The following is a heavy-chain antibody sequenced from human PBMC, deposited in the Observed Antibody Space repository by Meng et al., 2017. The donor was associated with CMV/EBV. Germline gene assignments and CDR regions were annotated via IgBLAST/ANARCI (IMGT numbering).Heavy chain of an antibody. J-gene: IGHJ1*01. D-gene: IGHD2-2*01. V-gene: IGHV4-39*07. Sequence: SISSSSYYWGWIRQPPGKGLEWIGSIYYSGDTYYNPSLKSRVTISVDTSKNQFSLKLSSVTAADTAVYYCARSVGYCSSTSCTPPQHWGQGTLVTVSS. CDR3: ARSVGYCSSTSCTPPQH. CDR1: SISSSSYY. CDR2: IYYSGDT.